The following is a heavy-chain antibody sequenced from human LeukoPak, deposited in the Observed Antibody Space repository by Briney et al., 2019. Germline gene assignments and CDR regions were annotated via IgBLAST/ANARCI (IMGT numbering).Heavy chain of an antibody. CDR1: GFTVSSNY. Sequence: GGSLRLSCEASGFTVSSNYMSWVRQAPGKGLEWVSVIYSGGSTYYADSVKGSFTISRDNSKNTLYLQVNSLRVEDSAVYYCVRQWYSFYGMDVWGQGTTVTVSS. CDR3: VRQWYSFYGMDV. J-gene: IGHJ6*02. V-gene: IGHV3-66*04. D-gene: IGHD2-15*01. CDR2: IYSGGST.